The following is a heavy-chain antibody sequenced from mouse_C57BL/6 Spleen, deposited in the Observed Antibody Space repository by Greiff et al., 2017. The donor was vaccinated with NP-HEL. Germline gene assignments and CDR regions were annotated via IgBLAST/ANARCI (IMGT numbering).Heavy chain of an antibody. J-gene: IGHJ3*01. Sequence: EVMLVESGGGLVQPKGSLKLSCAASGFSFNTYAMNWVRQAPGKGLEWVARIRSKSNNYATYYADSVKDRFTISRDDSESMLYLQMNNLKTEDTAMYYCVSGYDPFAYWGQGTLVTVSA. D-gene: IGHD2-3*01. V-gene: IGHV10-1*01. CDR2: IRSKSNNYAT. CDR3: VSGYDPFAY. CDR1: GFSFNTYA.